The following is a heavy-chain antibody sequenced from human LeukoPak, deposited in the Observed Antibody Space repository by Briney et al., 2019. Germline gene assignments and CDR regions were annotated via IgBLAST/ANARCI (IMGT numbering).Heavy chain of an antibody. CDR2: IYYSGST. CDR1: GDSISSYH. Sequence: SETLSLTCTVSGDSISSYHWSWIRQPPGKGLEWIGYIYYSGSTNYNPSLKSRVTISVDTSKNQFSLKLSSVTAADTAVYYCARGGLAYCGGDCWGWFDPWGQGTLVTVSS. J-gene: IGHJ5*02. V-gene: IGHV4-59*01. CDR3: ARGGLAYCGGDCWGWFDP. D-gene: IGHD2-21*02.